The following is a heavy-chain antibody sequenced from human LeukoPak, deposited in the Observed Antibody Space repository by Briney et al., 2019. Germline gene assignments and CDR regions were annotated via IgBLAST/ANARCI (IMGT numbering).Heavy chain of an antibody. CDR3: ARVVGTTGKRPVAFDI. CDR1: GLTFSSYW. D-gene: IGHD1-1*01. CDR2: IKQDGSEK. Sequence: GGSLRLSCAASGLTFSSYWMSWVRQAPGKGLEWVANIKQDGSEKYYVDSVKGRFTISRDNAKNSLYLQMNSLRAEDTAVYYCARVVGTTGKRPVAFDIWGQGTMVTVSS. J-gene: IGHJ3*02. V-gene: IGHV3-7*01.